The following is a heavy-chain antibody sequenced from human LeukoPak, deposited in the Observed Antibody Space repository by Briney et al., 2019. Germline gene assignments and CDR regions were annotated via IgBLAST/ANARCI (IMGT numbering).Heavy chain of an antibody. D-gene: IGHD3-22*01. CDR2: INTNTGNP. Sequence: ASVKVSCKASGYSFTNYAMNWVRQAPGQGLEWMGWINTNTGNPTYAQGFTGRFVFSLDTSVSTAYLQISSLKAEDTAVYYCAGGPTLDYYDSSGGYWGQGTLVTVSS. V-gene: IGHV7-4-1*02. J-gene: IGHJ4*02. CDR3: AGGPTLDYYDSSGGY. CDR1: GYSFTNYA.